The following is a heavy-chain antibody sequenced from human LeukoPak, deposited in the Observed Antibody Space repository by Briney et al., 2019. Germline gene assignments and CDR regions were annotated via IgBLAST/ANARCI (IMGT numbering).Heavy chain of an antibody. CDR2: INHSGST. V-gene: IGHV4-34*01. Sequence: SETLSLTCAVYGGSFSGYYWSWIRQPPGKGLEWIGEINHSGSTNYNPSLKSRVTISVDTSKNQFSLKLSSVTAADTAVYYCARDRGESSSSGSWFDPWGQGTLVTVSS. D-gene: IGHD6-6*01. CDR1: GGSFSGYY. CDR3: ARDRGESSSSGSWFDP. J-gene: IGHJ5*02.